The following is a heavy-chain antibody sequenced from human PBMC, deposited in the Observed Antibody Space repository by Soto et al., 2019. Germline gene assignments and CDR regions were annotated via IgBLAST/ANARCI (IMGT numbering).Heavy chain of an antibody. J-gene: IGHJ4*02. CDR3: AREAGSGSVFYFAY. CDR2: INHSGST. V-gene: IGHV4-34*01. CDR1: GGSFSGYY. D-gene: IGHD3-10*01. Sequence: SETLSLTCAVYGGSFSGYYWSWIRQPPGKGLEWIGEINHSGSTNYNPSLKSRVTISVDTSKNQFSLKLSSVTAADTAVYYCAREAGSGSVFYFAYWGQGIPVTVSS.